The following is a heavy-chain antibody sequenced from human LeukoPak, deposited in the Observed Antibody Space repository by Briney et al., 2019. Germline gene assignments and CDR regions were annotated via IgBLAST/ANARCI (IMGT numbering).Heavy chain of an antibody. V-gene: IGHV1-18*01. Sequence: ASVKVSCKASGYTSTSYSISCVRQAPGQGLEWMGWISAYNGNTNYAQQLQGRVTMTTDTSTSTAYIELRRLRSDDTAVYYCARVGLYYYDSSDYYLTSLDYWGQKTLVTVSS. CDR2: ISAYNGNT. CDR1: GYTSTSYS. CDR3: ARVGLYYYDSSDYYLTSLDY. J-gene: IGHJ4*02. D-gene: IGHD3-22*01.